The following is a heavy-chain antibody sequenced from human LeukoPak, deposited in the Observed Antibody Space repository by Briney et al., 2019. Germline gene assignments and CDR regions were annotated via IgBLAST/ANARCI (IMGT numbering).Heavy chain of an antibody. Sequence: PSETLSLTCTVSGGSISSYYWSWIRQPPGKGLEWIGCIYYSGGTNYNPSLKSRVTISVDTSKNQFSLKLSSVTAADTAVYYCARHLGEVDLEFDYWGQGTLVTVSS. CDR3: ARHLGEVDLEFDY. V-gene: IGHV4-59*08. J-gene: IGHJ4*02. CDR1: GGSISSYY. D-gene: IGHD3-16*01. CDR2: IYYSGGT.